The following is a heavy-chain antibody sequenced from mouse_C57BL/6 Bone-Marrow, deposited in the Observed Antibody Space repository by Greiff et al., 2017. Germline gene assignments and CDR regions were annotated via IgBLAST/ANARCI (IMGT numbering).Heavy chain of an antibody. D-gene: IGHD3-3*01. Sequence: VQLQQPGAELVKPGASVKLSCKASGYTFASYWMHWVKQRPGQGLEWIGMIHPNSGSTNYNEKFKSKATLTVDKSSSTAYMQLSSLTSEDSAVYYCARKGLTWFAYWGQGTLVTVSA. V-gene: IGHV1-64*01. CDR1: GYTFASYW. CDR3: ARKGLTWFAY. J-gene: IGHJ3*01. CDR2: IHPNSGST.